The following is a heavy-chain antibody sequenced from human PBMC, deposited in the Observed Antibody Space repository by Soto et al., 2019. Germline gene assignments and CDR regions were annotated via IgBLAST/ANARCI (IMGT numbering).Heavy chain of an antibody. Sequence: PEGSLRLSCAASGFTFSSYAMHWVRQAPGKGLERVAVISYDGSNKYYADSVKGRFTISRDNSKNTLSLQMNSLRAEDTAVYYCEGSSSLGPPDYWGQGTMVTVSS. CDR1: GFTFSSYA. V-gene: IGHV3-30-3*01. D-gene: IGHD6-6*01. J-gene: IGHJ4*02. CDR3: EGSSSLGPPDY. CDR2: ISYDGSNK.